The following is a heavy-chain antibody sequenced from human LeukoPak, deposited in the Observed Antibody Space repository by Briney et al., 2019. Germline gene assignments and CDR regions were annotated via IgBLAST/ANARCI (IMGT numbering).Heavy chain of an antibody. J-gene: IGHJ4*02. D-gene: IGHD3-10*01. CDR2: ISGSSAST. Sequence: GGSLRLSCAASGFTFSTYAMNWVRQAPGKGLEWVSGISGSSASTYYADSVKGRFTLSRDNSKNTLYVQMNSLRAEDTAVYYCAVGSYYFDYWGQGTLVTVSS. V-gene: IGHV3-23*01. CDR1: GFTFSTYA. CDR3: AVGSYYFDY.